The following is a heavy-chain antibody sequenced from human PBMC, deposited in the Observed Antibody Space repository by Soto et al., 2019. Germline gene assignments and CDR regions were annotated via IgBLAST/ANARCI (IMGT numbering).Heavy chain of an antibody. CDR3: ATQKWLRHGAPDY. D-gene: IGHD5-12*01. CDR2: ISGSGSDT. CDR1: GFVFGNSA. V-gene: IGHV3-23*01. J-gene: IGHJ4*02. Sequence: PGGSLRLSCAASGFVFGNSAMSWVRQAPGKGLEWVSAISGSGSDTYYADSVKGRFTISRDNFNNTLFLQMGSLRAEDTAVYYCATQKWLRHGAPDYWGQGTLVTASS.